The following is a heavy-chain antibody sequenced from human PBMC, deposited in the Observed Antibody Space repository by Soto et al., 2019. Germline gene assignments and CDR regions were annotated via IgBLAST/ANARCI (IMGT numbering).Heavy chain of an antibody. J-gene: IGHJ5*01. CDR3: ARYGTRGDW. CDR2: ISSSGLTT. V-gene: IGHV3-48*03. CDR1: GFTFSSYE. Sequence: PGGSLRLSCAASGFTFSSYEMNWVRKAPGKGLEWVSYISSSGLTTYYADFAEGRFTIARDNAKDSLYLHLNSLRVGDTAVYYCARYGTRGDWWGLGTQVTVSS. D-gene: IGHD3-10*01.